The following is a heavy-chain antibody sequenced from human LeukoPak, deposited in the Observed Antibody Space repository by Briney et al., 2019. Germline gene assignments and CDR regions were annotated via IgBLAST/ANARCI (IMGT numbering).Heavy chain of an antibody. CDR1: EDSISSNSS. Sequence: SQTLSLTCAIFEDSISSNSSWNWIRQSPSRGLEWLGRTYYRSKWYNDYVVSVKSRININPDTSKNQFSLQLNSVTPEDTAVYYCARGGQGDGYSADEAFDIWGQGTMVTVS. CDR3: ARGGQGDGYSADEAFDI. D-gene: IGHD5-18*01. J-gene: IGHJ3*02. CDR2: TYYRSKWYN. V-gene: IGHV6-1*01.